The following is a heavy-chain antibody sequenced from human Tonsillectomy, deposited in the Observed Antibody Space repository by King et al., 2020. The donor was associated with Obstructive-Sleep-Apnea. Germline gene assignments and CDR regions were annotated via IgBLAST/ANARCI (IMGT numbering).Heavy chain of an antibody. Sequence: VQLVESGGGVVQPGGSLRISCEASGFIFSNFGMHWVRQAPGKGLEWVAIIWYDGRFKYCRESVKGRFTISRDNSKNTLYLQMNSLRVEDTAVYYCATDPRMNEVMASYNGMDVWGQGTTVTVSS. CDR2: IWYDGRFK. J-gene: IGHJ6*02. D-gene: IGHD3-16*01. CDR3: ATDPRMNEVMASYNGMDV. CDR1: GFIFSNFG. V-gene: IGHV3-33*01.